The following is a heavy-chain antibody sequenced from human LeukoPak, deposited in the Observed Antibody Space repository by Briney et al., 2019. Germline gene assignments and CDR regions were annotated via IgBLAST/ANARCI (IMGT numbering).Heavy chain of an antibody. CDR1: GFTFSSYG. J-gene: IGHJ3*02. CDR2: ISGSGGST. CDR3: ARDGTGGDAFDI. Sequence: GGSLRLSCAASGFTFSSYGMSWVRQAPGKGLEWVSAISGSGGSTYYADSVKGRFTISRDNSKNTLYLQMNSLRAEDTAVYYCARDGTGGDAFDIWGQGTMVTVSS. V-gene: IGHV3-23*01. D-gene: IGHD1-14*01.